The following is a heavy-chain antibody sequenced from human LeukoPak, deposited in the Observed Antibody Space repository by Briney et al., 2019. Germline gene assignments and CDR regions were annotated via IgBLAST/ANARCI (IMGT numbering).Heavy chain of an antibody. D-gene: IGHD6-19*01. J-gene: IGHJ6*03. V-gene: IGHV4-59*01. CDR1: GGSISSYY. CDR2: VSYSGTT. CDR3: ARFRSAVAGTYNYYYLDV. Sequence: SETLSLTCTVSGGSISSYYWSWIRLPPGKGLEYIGYVSYSGTTNYNPSLKSRLTISLDTSKNQISLRLSSVTAADTAAYYCARFRSAVAGTYNYYYLDVWGKGTTVTVSS.